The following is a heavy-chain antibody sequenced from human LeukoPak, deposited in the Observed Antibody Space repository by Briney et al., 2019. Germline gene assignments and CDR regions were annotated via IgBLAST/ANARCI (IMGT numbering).Heavy chain of an antibody. Sequence: PGGSLRLSCAASGFTFSNYAMNWVRQAPGKGLEWVSAICCSGGYKYYADSVKGRFTISRDNSKNTLYLQMNSLRADDTAVYYCAKGIRWELPFDYWGQGTLVTVSS. CDR3: AKGIRWELPFDY. D-gene: IGHD1-26*01. CDR1: GFTFSNYA. V-gene: IGHV3-23*01. J-gene: IGHJ4*02. CDR2: ICCSGGYK.